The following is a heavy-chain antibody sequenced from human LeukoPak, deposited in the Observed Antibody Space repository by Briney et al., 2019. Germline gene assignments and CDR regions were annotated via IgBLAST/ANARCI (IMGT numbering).Heavy chain of an antibody. J-gene: IGHJ6*02. CDR3: ARYCSSTSCPNYYYYGMDV. D-gene: IGHD2-2*01. V-gene: IGHV1-3*01. Sequence: KFQGRVTITRDTSASTAYMELGSLRSEDTAVYYCARYCSSTSCPNYYYYGMDVWGQGTTVTVSS.